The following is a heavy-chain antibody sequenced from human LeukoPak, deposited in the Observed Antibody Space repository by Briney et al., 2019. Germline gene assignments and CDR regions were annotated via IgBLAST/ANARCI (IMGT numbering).Heavy chain of an antibody. CDR3: ARALDGSRNGLDY. Sequence: PGGSLRLSCVASGFRFTNHWMHWVRQAPGKGLAWVSRINAYNGYTTYADSVKGRFTISRDTAKSTLYLEMNSLTGADTAIYYCARALDGSRNGLDYWGQGTLV. CDR1: GFRFTNHW. V-gene: IGHV3-74*03. D-gene: IGHD5-24*01. J-gene: IGHJ4*02. CDR2: INAYNGYT.